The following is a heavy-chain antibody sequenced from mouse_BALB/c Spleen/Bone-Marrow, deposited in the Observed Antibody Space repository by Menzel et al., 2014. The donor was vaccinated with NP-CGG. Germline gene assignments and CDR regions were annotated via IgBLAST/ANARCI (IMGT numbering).Heavy chain of an antibody. V-gene: IGHV14-3*02. J-gene: IGHJ1*01. D-gene: IGHD2-4*01. CDR1: GFNIKDTY. Sequence: DVKPQESGAELVKPGASVKLSCTASGFNIKDTYMHWVKQRPEQGLEWIGRIDPANGNTKYDPKFQGKATITADTSSNTAYLQLSSLTSEDTAVYYCANYDYGWYFDVWGAGTTVTVSS. CDR2: IDPANGNT. CDR3: ANYDYGWYFDV.